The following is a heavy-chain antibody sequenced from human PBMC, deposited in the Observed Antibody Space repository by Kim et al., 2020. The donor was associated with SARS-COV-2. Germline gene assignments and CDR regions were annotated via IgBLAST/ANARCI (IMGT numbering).Heavy chain of an antibody. CDR1: GLTFRNHA. D-gene: IGHD3-10*02. CDR2: INGGGDKE. Sequence: GGSLRLSCTVSGLTFRNHARSWVRRPPGKGRQWGSAINGGGDKEYYADSVRGGSSIFRDNPRNTVYLQMNRLTADDTAKYVCSSGKKVYGEISHDYWGQGTLVTVSS. V-gene: IGHV3-23*01. J-gene: IGHJ4*02. CDR3: SSGKKVYGEISHDY.